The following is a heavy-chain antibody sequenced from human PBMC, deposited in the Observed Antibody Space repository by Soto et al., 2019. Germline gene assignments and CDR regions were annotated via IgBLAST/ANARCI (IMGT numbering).Heavy chain of an antibody. CDR3: ARGHRTSGNYYYGMDV. V-gene: IGHV4-31*03. CDR1: GGSISSGGYY. J-gene: IGHJ6*02. D-gene: IGHD2-21*01. CDR2: IYYSGST. Sequence: QVQLQESDPGLVKPSQTLSLTCTVSGGSISSGGYYWSWIRQHPGKGLEWIGYIYYSGSTYYNPSLKSRVTISVDTSKHQFSLKLSSVTAADTAVYYCARGHRTSGNYYYGMDVWGQGTTVTVSS.